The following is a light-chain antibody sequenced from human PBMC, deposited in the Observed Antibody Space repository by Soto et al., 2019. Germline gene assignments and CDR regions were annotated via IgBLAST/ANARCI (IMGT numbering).Light chain of an antibody. Sequence: QSVLAQPRSVSGSPGQSVTISCTGTSSDVGGYNYVSWYQQHPGKAPKLMIYDVSKRPSGVPDRFSGSKSGNTASLTISGLRAEEEADYYCCSYAGSYVFGTGTRSPS. V-gene: IGLV2-11*01. CDR2: DVS. J-gene: IGLJ1*01. CDR3: CSYAGSYV. CDR1: SSDVGGYNY.